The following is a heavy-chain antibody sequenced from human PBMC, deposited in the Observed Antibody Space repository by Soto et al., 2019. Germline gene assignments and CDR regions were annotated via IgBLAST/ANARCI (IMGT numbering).Heavy chain of an antibody. D-gene: IGHD3-16*01. J-gene: IGHJ4*02. CDR1: GFTFSSYA. V-gene: IGHV3-30-3*01. Sequence: GGSLRLSCAASGFTFSSYAMHWVRQAPGKGLEWVAVISYDGSNKYYVDSVKGRFTISRDNAKNSLYLQMNSLRAEDTAVYYCARALWRFDYWGQGTLVTVSS. CDR3: ARALWRFDY. CDR2: ISYDGSNK.